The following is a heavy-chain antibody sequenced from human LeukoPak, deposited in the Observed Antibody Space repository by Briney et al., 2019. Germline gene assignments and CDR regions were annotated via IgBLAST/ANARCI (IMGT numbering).Heavy chain of an antibody. J-gene: IGHJ4*02. Sequence: GGSLRLSCAASGFTFSSYAMSWVRQAPGKGLEWVSAISGSGGSTYYADSVKGRFTISRDNSKNTLYLQMNSLRAEDTAVYYRAREASMHCSGWYLGYWGQGTLVTVSS. CDR1: GFTFSSYA. V-gene: IGHV3-23*01. D-gene: IGHD6-19*01. CDR3: AREASMHCSGWYLGY. CDR2: ISGSGGST.